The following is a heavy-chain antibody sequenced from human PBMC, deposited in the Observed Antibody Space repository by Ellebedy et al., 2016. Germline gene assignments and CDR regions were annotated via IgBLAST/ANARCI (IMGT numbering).Heavy chain of an antibody. V-gene: IGHV3-9*01. Sequence: GGSLRLSXAASGFTFDDYAMHWVRQAPGKGLEWVSGISWNSGSIGYADSVKGRFTISRDNAKNSLYLQMNSLRAEDTALYYCAKDMYYDILPSGNYYGMDVWGQGTTVTVSS. CDR3: AKDMYYDILPSGNYYGMDV. J-gene: IGHJ6*02. D-gene: IGHD3-9*01. CDR1: GFTFDDYA. CDR2: ISWNSGSI.